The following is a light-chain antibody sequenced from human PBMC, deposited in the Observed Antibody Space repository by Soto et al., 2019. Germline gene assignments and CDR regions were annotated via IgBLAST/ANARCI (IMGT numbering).Light chain of an antibody. CDR3: QQYGSSPIN. CDR2: DAS. Sequence: EIVLTQSPATLSFSPGERATLSCGASAAVSSSYVAWYQQKSGLAPRLLIHDASSRATGIPDRFSGSKSGTEFTLPIRRLEPEDAALYYCQQYGSSPINFRQGTRLEIK. J-gene: IGKJ5*01. CDR1: AAVSSSY. V-gene: IGKV3D-20*01.